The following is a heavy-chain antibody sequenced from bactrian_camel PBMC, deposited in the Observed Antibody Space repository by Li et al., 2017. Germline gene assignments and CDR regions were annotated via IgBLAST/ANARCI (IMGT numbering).Heavy chain of an antibody. V-gene: IGHV3-3*01. CDR1: GATYSRAC. CDR2: IRPSGEAK. D-gene: IGHD1*01. Sequence: VQLVESGGNSVQAVGSLRLSSTTSGATYSRACMGWFRQAPGKEREAVAIIRPSGEAKWYAESVKGRFTISLDMAKNTVYLQLNSLETEDTAMYYCAQDTRCTNQGQGTQVTVS. J-gene: IGHJ4*01.